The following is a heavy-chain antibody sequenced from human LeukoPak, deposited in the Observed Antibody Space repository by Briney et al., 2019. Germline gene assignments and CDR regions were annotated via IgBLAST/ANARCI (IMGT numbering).Heavy chain of an antibody. CDR3: ARGPLLRYCSSTSCYRWGYYYYGMDV. J-gene: IGHJ6*02. D-gene: IGHD2-2*02. V-gene: IGHV1-2*02. CDR2: INPNSGGT. Sequence: ASVKVSCKASGYTFTGYYMHWVRQAPGQGLEWMGWINPNSGGTNYAQKFQGRVTMTRNTSISTAYMELSSLRSEDTAVYYCARGPLLRYCSSTSCYRWGYYYYGMDVWGQGTTVTVSS. CDR1: GYTFTGYY.